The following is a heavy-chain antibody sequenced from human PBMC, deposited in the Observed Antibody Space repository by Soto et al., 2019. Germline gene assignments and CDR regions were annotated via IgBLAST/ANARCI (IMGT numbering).Heavy chain of an antibody. J-gene: IGHJ4*02. CDR1: GASTSSTGYY. CDR2: IYYSGSA. CDR3: AAYSGLFDY. V-gene: IGHV4-39*01. Sequence: QLQLRESGPGLVRPSETLSLTCSVSGASTSSTGYYWGWIRQAPGKGLEPPGKGLEWIGSIYYSGSAYYNPSLRSRITISVDTSKNQFSLQLCSVTAADTAIYYCAAYSGLFDYWGQGTLVSVSP. D-gene: IGHD1-26*01.